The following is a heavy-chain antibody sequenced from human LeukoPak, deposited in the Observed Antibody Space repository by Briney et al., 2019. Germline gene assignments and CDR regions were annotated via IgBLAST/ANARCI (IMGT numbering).Heavy chain of an antibody. Sequence: ASVKVSCKASGYSFTSNYIHWVRQAPGQGLEWMGMIYPRDGSTSYAQKFQGRVTVTRDTSTSTVHMELSGLRSEDTAVYYCARGARSGYYFDYWGQGTLVTVSS. D-gene: IGHD1-14*01. V-gene: IGHV1-46*01. J-gene: IGHJ4*02. CDR2: IYPRDGST. CDR3: ARGARSGYYFDY. CDR1: GYSFTSNY.